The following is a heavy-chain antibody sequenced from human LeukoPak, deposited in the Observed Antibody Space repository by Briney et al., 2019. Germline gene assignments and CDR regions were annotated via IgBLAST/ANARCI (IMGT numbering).Heavy chain of an antibody. V-gene: IGHV1-8*01. CDR2: MNPNSGNT. CDR3: ARATTAIRLPPDY. Sequence: ASVKVSCKASGYTFTSYDINWVRQATGQGLEWTGWMNPNSGNTGYAQKFQGRVTMTRNTSISTAYMELSSLRSEDTAVYYCARATTAIRLPPDYWGQGTLVTVSS. J-gene: IGHJ4*02. D-gene: IGHD2-21*02. CDR1: GYTFTSYD.